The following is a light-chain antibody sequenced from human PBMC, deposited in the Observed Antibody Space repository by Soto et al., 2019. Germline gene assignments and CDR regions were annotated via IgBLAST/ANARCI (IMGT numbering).Light chain of an antibody. V-gene: IGLV2-14*01. CDR2: DVS. J-gene: IGLJ2*01. Sequence: QSALTQPASVSGSPGQSITISCTGTSSDVGFYNYVSWYPQHPGKAPTLMIYDVSNRPSGVSNRFSGSKSANTASLTISGLQAEDEADYYCSSYTSSSTLVVFGGGTQLTVL. CDR3: SSYTSSSTLVV. CDR1: SSDVGFYNY.